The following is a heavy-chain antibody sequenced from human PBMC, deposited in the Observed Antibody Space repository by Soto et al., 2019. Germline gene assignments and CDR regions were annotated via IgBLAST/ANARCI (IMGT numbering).Heavy chain of an antibody. D-gene: IGHD3-10*01. CDR3: ARDDEDGSYSDLGY. Sequence: QVQLVESGGGVVQPGRSLRLSCAASGFTFSNYIMHWVRQAPGKGLEWVADILHDGNNKYYADSVKGRFTISRDNSKNTLYLQMNSLRAEDTAVYYCARDDEDGSYSDLGYWDQGTLVTVSS. CDR1: GFTFSNYI. CDR2: ILHDGNNK. V-gene: IGHV3-30-3*01. J-gene: IGHJ4*02.